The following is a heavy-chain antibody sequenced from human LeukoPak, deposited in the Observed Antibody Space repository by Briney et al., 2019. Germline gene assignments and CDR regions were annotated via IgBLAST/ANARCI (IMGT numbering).Heavy chain of an antibody. Sequence: PGGSLRLSCAASGFTFSSYWMHWGHQAPGKGLVWVSRINSDGSSTSYADSVKGRFTISRDNAKNTLYLQMNSLRAEDTAVYYCARVRYFDWLLPYYYYGMDVWGKGTTVTVSS. CDR3: ARVRYFDWLLPYYYYGMDV. CDR2: INSDGSST. J-gene: IGHJ6*04. CDR1: GFTFSSYW. V-gene: IGHV3-74*01. D-gene: IGHD3-9*01.